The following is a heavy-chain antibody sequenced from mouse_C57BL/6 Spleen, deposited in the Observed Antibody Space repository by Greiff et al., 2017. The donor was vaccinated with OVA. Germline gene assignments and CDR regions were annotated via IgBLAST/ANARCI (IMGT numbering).Heavy chain of an antibody. J-gene: IGHJ4*01. CDR2: IRSKSNNYAT. V-gene: IGHV10-1*01. D-gene: IGHD2-12*01. Sequence: EVQVVESGGGLVQPKGSLKLSCAASGFSFNTYAMNWVRQAPGKGLEWVARIRSKSNNYATYYADSVKDRFTISRDDSESMLYLQMNNLKTEDTAMYYCVRQRGLRDAMDYWGQGTSVTVSS. CDR1: GFSFNTYA. CDR3: VRQRGLRDAMDY.